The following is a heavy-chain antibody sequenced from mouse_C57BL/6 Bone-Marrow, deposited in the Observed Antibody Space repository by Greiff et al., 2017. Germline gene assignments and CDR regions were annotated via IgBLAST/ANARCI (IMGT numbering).Heavy chain of an antibody. D-gene: IGHD1-1*01. V-gene: IGHV1-72*01. CDR2: IDPNSGGT. J-gene: IGHJ3*01. Sequence: QVQLQQPGAELVKPGASVKLSCKASGYTFTSYWMHWVKQTPGRGLEWIGRIDPNSGGTKYNEKFKSKATLTVDKPSSTAYMQLSSLTSEDSAVYYCASGRYGSREAWFAYWGQGTLVTVSA. CDR1: GYTFTSYW. CDR3: ASGRYGSREAWFAY.